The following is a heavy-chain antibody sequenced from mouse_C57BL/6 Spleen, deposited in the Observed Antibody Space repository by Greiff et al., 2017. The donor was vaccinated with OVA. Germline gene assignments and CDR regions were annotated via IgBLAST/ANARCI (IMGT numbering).Heavy chain of an antibody. CDR3: ARAMPFFDY. J-gene: IGHJ2*01. Sequence: QVQLKQPGAELVKPGASVKLSCKASGYTFTSYWMQWVKQRPGQGLEWIGEIDPSDSYTNYNQKFKGKATLTVDTSSSTAYMQLSSLTSEDSAVYYCARAMPFFDYWGQGTTLTVSS. CDR2: IDPSDSYT. V-gene: IGHV1-50*01. CDR1: GYTFTSYW.